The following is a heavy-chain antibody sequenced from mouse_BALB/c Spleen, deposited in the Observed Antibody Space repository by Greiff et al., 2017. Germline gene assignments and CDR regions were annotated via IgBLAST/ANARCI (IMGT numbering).Heavy chain of an antibody. Sequence: VQLQQSGPELVKPGASVKIPCKASGYTFTDYNMDWVKQSHGKSLEWIGDINPNNGGTIYNQKFKGKATLTVDKSSSTAYMELRSLTSEDTAVYYCARWYYGSSLTYYAMDYWGQGTSVTVSS. J-gene: IGHJ4*01. CDR2: INPNNGGT. V-gene: IGHV1-18*01. CDR3: ARWYYGSSLTYYAMDY. D-gene: IGHD1-1*01. CDR1: GYTFTDYN.